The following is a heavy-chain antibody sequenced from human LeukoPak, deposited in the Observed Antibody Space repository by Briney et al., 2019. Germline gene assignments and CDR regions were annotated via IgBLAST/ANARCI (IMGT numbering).Heavy chain of an antibody. Sequence: GGSLRLSCAASGFTFSGYGMHWVRQAPGKGLEWVANIKRDGSEKYYVDSVKGRFTISRDNAKNSLYLQMNSLRTEDTAVYYCARGRGSRYGVYFDYWGQGTLVTVSS. V-gene: IGHV3-7*01. D-gene: IGHD6-13*01. CDR1: GFTFSGYG. J-gene: IGHJ4*02. CDR3: ARGRGSRYGVYFDY. CDR2: IKRDGSEK.